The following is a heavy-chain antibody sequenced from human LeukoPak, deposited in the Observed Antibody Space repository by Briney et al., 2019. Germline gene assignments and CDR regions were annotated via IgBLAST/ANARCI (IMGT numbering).Heavy chain of an antibody. CDR3: ARGLLTGYYDNWFDP. J-gene: IGHJ5*02. CDR2: INTNTGNP. D-gene: IGHD3-9*01. Sequence: RVASVKVSCKASGYTFTSYAMNWVRQAPGQGLEWMGWINTNTGNPTYAQGFTGRFVFSLDTSVSTAYLQISSLKAEDTAVYYCARGLLTGYYDNWFDPWGQGTLVTVSS. V-gene: IGHV7-4-1*02. CDR1: GYTFTSYA.